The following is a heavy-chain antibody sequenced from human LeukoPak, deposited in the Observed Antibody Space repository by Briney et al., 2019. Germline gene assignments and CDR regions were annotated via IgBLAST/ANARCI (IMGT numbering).Heavy chain of an antibody. Sequence: GGSLRLSCAASGFSFSNYAMSWVRQAPGKGLEWASDISGTGGSTYYADSVKGRFTISRDNSKNTLYLQMNSLGVEDTAVYYCAKDQWYSYDRLRVYWGQGTLVTVSS. CDR2: ISGTGGST. CDR3: AKDQWYSYDRLRVY. CDR1: GFSFSNYA. D-gene: IGHD3-22*01. V-gene: IGHV3-23*01. J-gene: IGHJ4*02.